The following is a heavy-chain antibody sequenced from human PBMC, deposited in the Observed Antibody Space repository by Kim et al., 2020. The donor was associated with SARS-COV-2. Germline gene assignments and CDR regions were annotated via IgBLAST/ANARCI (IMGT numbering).Heavy chain of an antibody. Sequence: GGSLRLSCAASGFTFSSYAMSWVRQAPGKGLEWVSAISGSGGSTYYADSVKGRFTISRDNSKNTLYLQMNSLRAEDTAVYYCTGANWNSYDAFDIWGQGTMVTVSS. CDR3: TGANWNSYDAFDI. D-gene: IGHD1-7*01. CDR1: GFTFSSYA. J-gene: IGHJ3*02. V-gene: IGHV3-23*01. CDR2: ISGSGGST.